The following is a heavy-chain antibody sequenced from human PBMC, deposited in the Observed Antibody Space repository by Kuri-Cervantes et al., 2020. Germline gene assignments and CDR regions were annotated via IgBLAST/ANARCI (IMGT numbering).Heavy chain of an antibody. CDR2: INPNSGGT. Sequence: ASVKVSCKASGYTFTGYYMHWVRQAPGQGLEWMGWINPNSGGTNYAQKFQGRVIMTRDTSISTAYMELSRLRSDDTAVYYCARGGKRYSSSQYGMDVWGQGTTVTVSS. D-gene: IGHD6-6*01. V-gene: IGHV1-2*02. J-gene: IGHJ6*02. CDR1: GYTFTGYY. CDR3: ARGGKRYSSSQYGMDV.